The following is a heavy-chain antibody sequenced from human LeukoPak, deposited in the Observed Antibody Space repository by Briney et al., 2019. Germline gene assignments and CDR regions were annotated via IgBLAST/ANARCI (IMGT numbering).Heavy chain of an antibody. CDR1: GYTFTSYY. V-gene: IGHV1-8*02. J-gene: IGHJ4*02. CDR2: VNPNSGHT. Sequence: ASVKVSCKASGYTFTSYYMHWVRQATGQGLEWMGWVNPNSGHTGFAQKFQGRVSMTSNTSISTAYMEVRSLRSEDTAVYYCARGAPGSSCSGVSCPYFDYWGQGTLVSVSS. CDR3: ARGAPGSSCSGVSCPYFDY. D-gene: IGHD2-15*01.